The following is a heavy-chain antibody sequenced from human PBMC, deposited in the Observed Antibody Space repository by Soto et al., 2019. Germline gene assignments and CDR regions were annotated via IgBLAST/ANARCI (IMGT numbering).Heavy chain of an antibody. CDR3: ARHEVFWSGYYTGPHPTRYGMDV. CDR1: GGSISSSSYY. Sequence: PSETLSLTCTVSGGSISSSSYYWGWIRQPPGKGLEWIGSIYYSGSTYYNPSLKSRVTISVDTSKNQFSLKLSSVTAADTAVYYCARHEVFWSGYYTGPHPTRYGMDVWGQGTTVTVSS. D-gene: IGHD3-3*01. V-gene: IGHV4-39*01. J-gene: IGHJ6*02. CDR2: IYYSGST.